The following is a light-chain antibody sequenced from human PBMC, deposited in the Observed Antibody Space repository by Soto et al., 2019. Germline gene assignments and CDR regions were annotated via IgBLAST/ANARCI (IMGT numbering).Light chain of an antibody. CDR3: CSYAGSRTIYV. V-gene: IGLV2-23*02. Sequence: QSALTQPASVSGSPGQSITISCTGTSSDVGSYNLVSWYQHHPGKAPKLMIYEVSKRPSGLSNRFSGSKSGNTASLTISGLQAEDEADYYCCSYAGSRTIYVFGTGTKVTVL. J-gene: IGLJ1*01. CDR2: EVS. CDR1: SSDVGSYNL.